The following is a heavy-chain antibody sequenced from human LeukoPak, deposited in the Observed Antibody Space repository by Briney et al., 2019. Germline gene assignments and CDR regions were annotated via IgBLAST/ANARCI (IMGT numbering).Heavy chain of an antibody. Sequence: SETLSLTCTVSDGSITNYDWSWVRQPPGKGPEFIGYIHYSGTANYNPSLKSRATISVDTSKNQFSLKLSSVTAADTAVYYCASGVLWFGELSPLDYWGQGTLVTVSS. CDR3: ASGVLWFGELSPLDY. CDR1: DGSITNYD. V-gene: IGHV4-59*12. J-gene: IGHJ4*02. CDR2: IHYSGTA. D-gene: IGHD3-10*01.